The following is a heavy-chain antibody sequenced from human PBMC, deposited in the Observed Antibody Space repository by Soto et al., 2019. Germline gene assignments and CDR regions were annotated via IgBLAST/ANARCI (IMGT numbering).Heavy chain of an antibody. V-gene: IGHV1-69*02. J-gene: IGHJ5*02. CDR1: GGAFSSYT. CDR2: IIPILGIA. D-gene: IGHD6-19*01. CDR3: ARFGPGIAVP. Sequence: SVKVYCKGVGGAFSSYTISWVRQAPGQGLEWMGRIIPILGIANYAQKFQGRVTITADKSTSTAYMELSSLRSEDTAVYYCARFGPGIAVPWGQGTLVTVSS.